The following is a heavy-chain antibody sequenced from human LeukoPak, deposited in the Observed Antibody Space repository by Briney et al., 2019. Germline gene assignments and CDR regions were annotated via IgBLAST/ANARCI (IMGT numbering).Heavy chain of an antibody. J-gene: IGHJ4*02. CDR1: GFTCTSYA. CDR2: ISDSGGNT. CDR3: AGSWYFDY. V-gene: IGHV3-23*01. Sequence: GGSLRLSCAASGFTCTSYAMSWVLQAPGKGLEWVSTISDSGGNTYYADSVKGRFTISRDNYKNTAYLQMNSLRAEDTAVYYCAGSWYFDYWGQGTLVTVSS. D-gene: IGHD6-13*01.